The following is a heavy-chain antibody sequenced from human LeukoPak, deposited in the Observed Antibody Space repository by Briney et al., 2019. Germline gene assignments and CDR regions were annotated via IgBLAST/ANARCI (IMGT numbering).Heavy chain of an antibody. J-gene: IGHJ6*02. V-gene: IGHV1-58*02. CDR1: GFTFTSSA. D-gene: IGHD1-26*01. CDR2: IVVGSGNT. Sequence: SVKVSFKASGFTFTSSAMQWVRQARGQRLEWIGWIVVGSGNTNYAQKFQERVTITRDMSTSTAYMELSSLRSEDTAVYYCAAATIVGATWEGYYYGMDVWGQGTTVTVSS. CDR3: AAATIVGATWEGYYYGMDV.